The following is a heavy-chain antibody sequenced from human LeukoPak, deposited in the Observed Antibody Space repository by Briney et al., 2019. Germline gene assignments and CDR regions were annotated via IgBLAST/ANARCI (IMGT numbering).Heavy chain of an antibody. V-gene: IGHV4-4*02. CDR2: IYHSGST. D-gene: IGHD3-22*01. CDR3: ATYYDSSGYKLDY. Sequence: SETLSLTCAVSGGSISSNNWWSWVRQPPGKGLEWIGEIYHSGSTNYNPSLKSRVTISVDKSKNQFSLKLSSVIAADTAVYYCATYYDSSGYKLDYWGQGTLVTVSS. J-gene: IGHJ4*02. CDR1: GGSISSNNW.